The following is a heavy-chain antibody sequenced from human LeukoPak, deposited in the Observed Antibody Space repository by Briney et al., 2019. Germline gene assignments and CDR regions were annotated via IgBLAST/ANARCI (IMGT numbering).Heavy chain of an antibody. CDR3: AKDSRWLTPGDFDY. CDR2: ISLSGGST. V-gene: IGHV3-23*01. D-gene: IGHD3-22*01. J-gene: IGHJ4*02. CDR1: GFTFGSYV. Sequence: GGSLRLSCAASGFTFGSYVMSWVRQASGKGLEWVSDISLSGGSTYYADSVKGRFTISRDNSKNTLYLQLVNLRAEDTAVYYCAKDSRWLTPGDFDYWGQGTLVTVSS.